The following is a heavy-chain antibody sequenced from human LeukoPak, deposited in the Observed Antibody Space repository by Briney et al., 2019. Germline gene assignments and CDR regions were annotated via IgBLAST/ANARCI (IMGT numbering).Heavy chain of an antibody. Sequence: ASVKVSRKASVYTFTSYGISWVRPAPGQGLEWMGWISAYNGNTNYAQKLQGRVTMTTDTSTSTAYMELRSLRSDDTAVYYCAREAYYDSSGTSGYYYGMDVWGQGTTVTVSS. CDR3: AREAYYDSSGTSGYYYGMDV. D-gene: IGHD3-22*01. V-gene: IGHV1-18*01. CDR1: VYTFTSYG. J-gene: IGHJ6*02. CDR2: ISAYNGNT.